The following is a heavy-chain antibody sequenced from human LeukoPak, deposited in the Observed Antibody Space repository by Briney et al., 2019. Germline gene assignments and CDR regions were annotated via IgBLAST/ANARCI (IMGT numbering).Heavy chain of an antibody. Sequence: SETLSLTCTVSGGSISSSSYYWAWIRQPPGKGLEWIGSIYYSGSTNYNPSLKSRVTISVDTSKNQFSLKLSSVTAADTAVYYCARDSDYGGKGAFDIWGQGTMVTVSS. CDR1: GGSISSSSYY. D-gene: IGHD4-23*01. CDR3: ARDSDYGGKGAFDI. J-gene: IGHJ3*02. V-gene: IGHV4-39*07. CDR2: IYYSGST.